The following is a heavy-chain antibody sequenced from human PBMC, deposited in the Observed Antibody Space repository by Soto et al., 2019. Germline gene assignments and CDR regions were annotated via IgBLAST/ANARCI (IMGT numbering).Heavy chain of an antibody. J-gene: IGHJ4*02. CDR2: ISWNSGDI. D-gene: IGHD6-13*01. V-gene: IGHV3-9*01. CDR3: ANDKDLYSDGDFDY. Sequence: EVQLVESGGGSVQPGRSLRLSCAASGFSFDDYGMHWVRQGPGKGLEWVSGISWNSGDIYYAASVKGRFTISRDNAKRCLYLQMKSLRTEVRALCYCANDKDLYSDGDFDYWGQGILVTVSS. CDR1: GFSFDDYG.